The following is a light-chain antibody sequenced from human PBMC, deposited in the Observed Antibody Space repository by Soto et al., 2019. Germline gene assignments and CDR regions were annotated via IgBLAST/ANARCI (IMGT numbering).Light chain of an antibody. J-gene: IGKJ1*01. V-gene: IGKV1-5*01. Sequence: DIQMTQSPSTLSASVGDRVTITCRASHSIIIWLAWWEQRQGKARGRLMCDASSVESGVPSRFSGSGYGTEFTLTISSLQPDDFAPYYCQHYNSYSEAFGQGPRWIS. CDR2: DAS. CDR1: HSIIIW. CDR3: QHYNSYSEA.